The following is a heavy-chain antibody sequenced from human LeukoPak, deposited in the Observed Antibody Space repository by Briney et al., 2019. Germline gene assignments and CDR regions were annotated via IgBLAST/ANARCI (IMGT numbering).Heavy chain of an antibody. D-gene: IGHD4-17*01. V-gene: IGHV3-21*01. CDR3: ARDLRIYGDYAGLYGMDV. Sequence: GGSLRLSCAASGFTFSSYSMNWVRQAPGKGLEWVSSISSSSSYIYYADSVKGRFTISRDNAKNSLYLQMNSLRAEDTAVYYCARDLRIYGDYAGLYGMDVWGQGTTVTVSS. J-gene: IGHJ6*02. CDR2: ISSSSSYI. CDR1: GFTFSSYS.